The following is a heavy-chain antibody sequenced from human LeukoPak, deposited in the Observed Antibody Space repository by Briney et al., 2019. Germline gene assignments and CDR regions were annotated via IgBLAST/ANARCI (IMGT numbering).Heavy chain of an antibody. D-gene: IGHD3-10*01. CDR2: IYAGDSDT. V-gene: IGHV5-51*01. J-gene: IGHJ4*02. CDR3: ARRPTTYYYGSGSYYVDY. Sequence: GESLKISCKGSGYSFTSYWVGWVRQMPGKGLEWMGIIYAGDSDTRYSPSFQGQVTISADKSISTAYLQWSSLKASDTAMYYCARRPTTYYYGSGSYYVDYWGQGTLVTVSS. CDR1: GYSFTSYW.